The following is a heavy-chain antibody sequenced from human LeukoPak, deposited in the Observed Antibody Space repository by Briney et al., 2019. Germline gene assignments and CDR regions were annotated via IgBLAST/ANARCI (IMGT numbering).Heavy chain of an antibody. V-gene: IGHV3-23*01. D-gene: IGHD5-12*01. Sequence: GGSLRLSCAASGFTSSSYAMSWVRQAPGKGLEWVSAISGSGGSTYYADSVKGRFTISRDNSKNTLYMQMSSLRAEDTAVYYCAKDTQYSGYDSRTNFDYWGQGTLVTVSS. CDR1: GFTSSSYA. CDR3: AKDTQYSGYDSRTNFDY. CDR2: ISGSGGST. J-gene: IGHJ4*02.